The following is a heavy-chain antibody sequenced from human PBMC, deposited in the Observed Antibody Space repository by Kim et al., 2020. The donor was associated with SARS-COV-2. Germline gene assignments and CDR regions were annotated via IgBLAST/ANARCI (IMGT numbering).Heavy chain of an antibody. V-gene: IGHV3-33*01. CDR1: GFTFSSYG. D-gene: IGHD1-26*01. CDR2: IWYDGSNK. Sequence: GGSLRLSCAASGFTFSSYGMHWVRQAPGKGLEWVAVIWYDGSNKYYADSVKGRFTISRDNSKNTLYLQMNSLRAEDTAVYYCATSIVGATTHLDYWGQGTLVTVSS. J-gene: IGHJ4*02. CDR3: ATSIVGATTHLDY.